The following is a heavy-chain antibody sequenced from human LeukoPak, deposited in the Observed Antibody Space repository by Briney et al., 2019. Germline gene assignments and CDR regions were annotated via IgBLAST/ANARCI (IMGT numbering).Heavy chain of an antibody. J-gene: IGHJ4*02. CDR3: AKDGAAVRGVAWYFDC. CDR2: ISGSGGST. CDR1: GFTFTKYS. D-gene: IGHD3-10*01. Sequence: GGSLRLSCTASGFTFTKYSVNWVRQAPGKGLAWVSTISGSGGSTYYADSVKGRFTISRDSSKNTLYLQMNSLRAEDTAIYHCAKDGAAVRGVAWYFDCWGQGTLVTVSS. V-gene: IGHV3-23*01.